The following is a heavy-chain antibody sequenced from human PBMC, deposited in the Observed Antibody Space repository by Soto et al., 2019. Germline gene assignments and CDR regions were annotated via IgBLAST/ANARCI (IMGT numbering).Heavy chain of an antibody. V-gene: IGHV4-61*01. J-gene: IGHJ4*02. D-gene: IGHD6-6*01. CDR1: GASVSSGSHY. CDR2: IYYSGST. Sequence: SETLSLTCSVSGASVSSGSHYWSWIRQSPGRGLEWIGFIYYSGSTNYNPSLKSRVTISVDTSKNQFSLKVSSVTAADTAVYFCARDPLGYSSSHFFDHSGPAPLLSVS. CDR3: ARDPLGYSSSHFFDH.